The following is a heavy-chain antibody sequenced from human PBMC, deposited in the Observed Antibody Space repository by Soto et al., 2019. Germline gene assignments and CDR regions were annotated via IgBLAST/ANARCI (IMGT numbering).Heavy chain of an antibody. Sequence: RLSCAASGFTLSTYDMHWVRQGTGKGLEWIAALSYAGDTYYPGSVKGRFTVSRESAKNSLYLQINSLTAGYMAVYYCPKDPDSASGYYYMHVCGKGTTVTVSS. D-gene: IGHD3-10*01. CDR3: PKDPDSASGYYYMHV. J-gene: IGHJ6*03. V-gene: IGHV3-13*01. CDR1: GFTLSTYD. CDR2: LSYAGDT.